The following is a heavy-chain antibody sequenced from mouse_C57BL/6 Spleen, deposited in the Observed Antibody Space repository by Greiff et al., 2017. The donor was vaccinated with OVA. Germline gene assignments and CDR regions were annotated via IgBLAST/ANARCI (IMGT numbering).Heavy chain of an antibody. J-gene: IGHJ2*01. V-gene: IGHV1-52*01. CDR1: GYTFTSYW. Sequence: QVQLKQPGAELVRPGSSVKLSCKASGYTFTSYWMQWVKQRPIQGLEWIGNIDPSDSETHYNQKFKDKATLTVDKSSSTAYMQLSSLTSEDSAVYYCARGGEFDYWGQGTTLTVSS. CDR3: ARGGEFDY. CDR2: IDPSDSET.